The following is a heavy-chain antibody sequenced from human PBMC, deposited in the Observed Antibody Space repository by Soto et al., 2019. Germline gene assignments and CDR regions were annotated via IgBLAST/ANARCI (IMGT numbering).Heavy chain of an antibody. V-gene: IGHV3-48*02. CDR1: GFTFSSYN. CDR3: AREARGFDY. D-gene: IGHD3-10*01. J-gene: IGHJ4*02. CDR2: ISSTGSTT. Sequence: EVQLVESGGGSIQTGGSLRLSCAASGFTFSSYNMNWVRQAPGKGLEWISYISSTGSTTYYADSVKGRFTTSRDNAKNSLFLQMKSLRDEDTAVYYCAREARGFDYWGQGTLVTVSS.